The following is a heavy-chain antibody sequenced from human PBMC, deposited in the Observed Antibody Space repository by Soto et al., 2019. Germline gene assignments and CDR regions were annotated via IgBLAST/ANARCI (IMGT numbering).Heavy chain of an antibody. V-gene: IGHV3-30*18. CDR2: ISYDGSNK. Sequence: QVQLVESGGGVVQPGRSLRLSCAASGFTFSSYGIHWVRQAPGKGLEWVAVISYDGSNKYYADSVKGRFTISRDNSKNTLYLQMNSLRAEDTAVYYCAKVPGGSSSWYYFDYWGQGTLVTVSS. CDR1: GFTFSSYG. CDR3: AKVPGGSSSWYYFDY. D-gene: IGHD6-13*01. J-gene: IGHJ4*02.